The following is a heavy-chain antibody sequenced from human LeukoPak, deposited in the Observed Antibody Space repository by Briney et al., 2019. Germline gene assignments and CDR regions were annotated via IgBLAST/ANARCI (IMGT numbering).Heavy chain of an antibody. CDR2: ISGSGGST. J-gene: IGHJ4*02. V-gene: IGHV3-23*01. Sequence: RGSLRLSCAASGFTFSSYAMSWVRQAPGKGLEWVSAISGSGGSTYYADSVKGRFTISRDNSKNTLYLQMNSLRAEDTAVYYCARDLSYYYGSPITLFSDYWGQGTLVTVSS. CDR3: ARDLSYYYGSPITLFSDY. D-gene: IGHD3-10*01. CDR1: GFTFSSYA.